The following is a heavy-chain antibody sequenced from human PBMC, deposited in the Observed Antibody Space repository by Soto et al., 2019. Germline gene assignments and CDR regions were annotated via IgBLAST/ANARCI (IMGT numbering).Heavy chain of an antibody. V-gene: IGHV3-15*01. Sequence: GGSLRLSCGASGFTFSNAWMSWVRQAPGKGLEWVGRIKSKTDGGTTDYAAPVKGRFTISRDDSKNTLYLQMNSLRAEDTALYYCAKGRSYYYYYGVDVWGQGTTVTVSS. CDR2: IKSKTDGGTT. CDR3: AKGRSYYYYYGVDV. CDR1: GFTFSNAW. J-gene: IGHJ6*02.